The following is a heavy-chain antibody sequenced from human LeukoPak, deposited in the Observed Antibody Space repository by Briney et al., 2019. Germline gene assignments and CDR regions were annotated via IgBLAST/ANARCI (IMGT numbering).Heavy chain of an antibody. D-gene: IGHD2-15*01. CDR2: ISSSGSTI. CDR1: GFTFSDYY. CDR3: ARGDIVVVVAATVFDY. V-gene: IGHV3-11*01. Sequence: PGGSLRLSCAASGFTFSDYYMSWIRQAPGKGLEWVSYISSSGSTIYYADSVNGRFTISRDKAKNSLYLQMNSLRAEDTAVYYCARGDIVVVVAATVFDYWGQGTLVTVSS. J-gene: IGHJ4*02.